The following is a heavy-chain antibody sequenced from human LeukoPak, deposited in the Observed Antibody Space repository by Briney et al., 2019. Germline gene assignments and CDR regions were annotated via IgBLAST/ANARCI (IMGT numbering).Heavy chain of an antibody. J-gene: IGHJ5*02. D-gene: IGHD4-17*01. Sequence: SETLSLTCAVYGGSFSGYYWSWIRQPPGKGLEGIGEINHSGSTNYNPSLKSRVTISVDTSKNQFSLKLSSVTAADTAVYYRARGATVTTAVNWFDPWGQGTLVTVSS. CDR1: GGSFSGYY. CDR3: ARGATVTTAVNWFDP. CDR2: INHSGST. V-gene: IGHV4-34*01.